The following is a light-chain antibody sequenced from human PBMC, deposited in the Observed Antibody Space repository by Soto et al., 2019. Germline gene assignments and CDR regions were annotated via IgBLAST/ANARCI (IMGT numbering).Light chain of an antibody. CDR1: SSDVGGYNY. CDR3: SSFTSSSTRV. Sequence: QSALTQPASVSGSPGQSITISCTGTSSDVGGYNYVSWYQQHPGKAPNLMIYEVSNRPSGISNRLSGSKSGNTASLTISGLQAEDEADYYCSSFTSSSTRVFGGGTQLAVL. J-gene: IGLJ2*01. V-gene: IGLV2-14*01. CDR2: EVS.